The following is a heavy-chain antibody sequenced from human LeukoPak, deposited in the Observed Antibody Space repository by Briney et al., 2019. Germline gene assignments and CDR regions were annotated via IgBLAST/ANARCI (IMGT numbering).Heavy chain of an antibody. CDR1: GFTFSSYG. J-gene: IGHJ4*02. D-gene: IGHD5-24*01. Sequence: GGSLRLSCAASGFTFSSYGMHWVRQAPGKGLEWVAFIRYDGSNKYYADSVKGRFTISRDNSKNTLYLQMNSLRAEDTAVYYCAKDRKSADAIDYWGQGTLVTVSS. CDR2: IRYDGSNK. CDR3: AKDRKSADAIDY. V-gene: IGHV3-30*02.